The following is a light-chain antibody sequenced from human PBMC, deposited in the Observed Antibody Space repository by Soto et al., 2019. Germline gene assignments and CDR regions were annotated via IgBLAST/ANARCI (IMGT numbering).Light chain of an antibody. V-gene: IGKV3-15*01. CDR3: HQYHNWPPWT. CDR1: QSVSSK. Sequence: EVVLTQSPATLSVSPGEIATLSCRASQSVSSKLAWYQQKPGQAPRLLIYDASTRATGIPPRFSGSGSGTEFSLTIRSLQSDDSAVYYCHQYHNWPPWTFGQGTKVEVK. J-gene: IGKJ1*01. CDR2: DAS.